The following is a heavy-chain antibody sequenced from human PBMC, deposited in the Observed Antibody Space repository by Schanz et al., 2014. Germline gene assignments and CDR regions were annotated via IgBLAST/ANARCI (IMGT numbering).Heavy chain of an antibody. J-gene: IGHJ4*02. Sequence: QVQLVQSGAEVKKPGASVKVSCKASGYTFTSYGISWVRQAPGQGLEWMGWISAYNGNTNYAQKFQGRVSMTRDTSINTAYMELSSLTSADTAIYFCARDKSEHHLLFFDFWGQGALVTVSP. CDR1: GYTFTSYG. CDR2: ISAYNGNT. CDR3: ARDKSEHHLLFFDF. V-gene: IGHV1-18*01.